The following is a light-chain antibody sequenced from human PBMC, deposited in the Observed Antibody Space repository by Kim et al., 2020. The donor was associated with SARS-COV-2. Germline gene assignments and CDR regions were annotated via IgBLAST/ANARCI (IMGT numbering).Light chain of an antibody. CDR1: QSVSSY. J-gene: IGKJ4*01. CDR2: DAS. Sequence: STGERPTRSCRASQSVSSYLAWYQPKPGQAPRLLIYDASNRATGIPARFSGSGSGTDFTLTISSLEPEDFAVYYCQQRSNWPPLTFGGGTKVDIK. CDR3: QQRSNWPPLT. V-gene: IGKV3-11*01.